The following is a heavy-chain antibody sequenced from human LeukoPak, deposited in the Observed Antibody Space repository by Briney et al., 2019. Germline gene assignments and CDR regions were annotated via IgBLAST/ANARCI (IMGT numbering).Heavy chain of an antibody. D-gene: IGHD5-18*01. CDR3: ARVTGYSYGYGVRLRGGFDY. Sequence: ASVKVSCKASGYTFTSYGISWVRQAPGQGLEWMGWISAYNGNTNYAQKLQGRVTMTTDTSTSTAYMELRSLRSDDTAVYYCARVTGYSYGYGVRLRGGFDYWGQGTLVTVSS. CDR1: GYTFTSYG. J-gene: IGHJ4*02. CDR2: ISAYNGNT. V-gene: IGHV1-18*01.